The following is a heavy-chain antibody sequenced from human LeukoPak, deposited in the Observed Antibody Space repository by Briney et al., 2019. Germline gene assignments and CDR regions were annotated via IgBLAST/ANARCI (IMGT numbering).Heavy chain of an antibody. CDR1: GFTFSSYG. V-gene: IGHV3-33*06. CDR2: IWYGGSNK. CDR3: AKGHSSSIYYFYMDV. J-gene: IGHJ6*03. Sequence: PGGSLRLSCAASGFTFSSYGMHWVRQAPGKGLEWVAVIWYGGSNKYYADSVKGRFTISRDNSKNTLYLQMNSLRAEDTAVYYCAKGHSSSIYYFYMDVWGKGTTVTVSS. D-gene: IGHD6-6*01.